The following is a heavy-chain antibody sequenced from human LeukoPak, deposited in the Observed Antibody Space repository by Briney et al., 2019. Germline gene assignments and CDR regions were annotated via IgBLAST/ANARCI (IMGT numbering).Heavy chain of an antibody. V-gene: IGHV4-59*12. J-gene: IGHJ1*01. D-gene: IGHD6-13*01. CDR2: IYYSGST. Sequence: SETLSLTCTVSGGSISSYYWSWIRQPPGKGLEWIGYIYYSGSTNYNPSLKSRVTISVDTSKNQFSLKLSSVTAADTAVYYCARYSSSSWLAEYFQHWGQGTLVTVSS. CDR1: GGSISSYY. CDR3: ARYSSSSWLAEYFQH.